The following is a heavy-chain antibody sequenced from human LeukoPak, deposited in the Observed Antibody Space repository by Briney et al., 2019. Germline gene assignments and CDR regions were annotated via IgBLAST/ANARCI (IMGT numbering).Heavy chain of an antibody. CDR1: GGSISSGGYY. V-gene: IGHV4-31*03. CDR2: IYYSGST. J-gene: IGHJ4*02. Sequence: PSETLSLTCTVSGGSISSGGYYWSWIRQHPGKGLEWIGYIYYSGSTYHNPSLKSRVTISVDTSKNQFSLKLSSVTAADTAVYYCARGKGLHLFDYWGQGTLVTVSS. D-gene: IGHD4-11*01. CDR3: ARGKGLHLFDY.